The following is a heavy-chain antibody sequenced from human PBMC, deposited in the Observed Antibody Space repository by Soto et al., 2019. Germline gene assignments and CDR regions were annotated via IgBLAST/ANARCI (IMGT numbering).Heavy chain of an antibody. Sequence: SETLSLTCTVSGGSISSYYWSWIRQPPGKGLEWIGYIYYSGSTNYNPSLKSRVTISVDTSKNQFSLKLSSVTAADTAVYYCARVDYGDYGENWFDPWGQGTLVTVSS. CDR3: ARVDYGDYGENWFDP. CDR1: GGSISSYY. V-gene: IGHV4-59*01. CDR2: IYYSGST. D-gene: IGHD4-17*01. J-gene: IGHJ5*02.